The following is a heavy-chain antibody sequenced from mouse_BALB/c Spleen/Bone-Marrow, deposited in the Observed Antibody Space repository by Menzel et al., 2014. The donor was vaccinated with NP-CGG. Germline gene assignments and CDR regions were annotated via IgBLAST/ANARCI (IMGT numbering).Heavy chain of an antibody. CDR2: INPDSSTM. Sequence: EVQLQQSGGGLVQPGGSLKLSCAASGFDFSRYWMSWVRQAPGKGLEWIGEINPDSSTMNYTPSLKDKFIISRDNAKNTLSRQMTKVRSEDTPFYSCEKMHYSGYGANGGQGTLFIVSA. J-gene: IGHJ3*01. D-gene: IGHD1-2*01. CDR3: EKMHYSGYGAN. V-gene: IGHV4-1*02. CDR1: GFDFSRYW.